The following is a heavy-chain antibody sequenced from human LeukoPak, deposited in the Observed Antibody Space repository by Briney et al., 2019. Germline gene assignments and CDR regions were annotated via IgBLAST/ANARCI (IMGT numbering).Heavy chain of an antibody. D-gene: IGHD4-17*01. J-gene: IGHJ3*02. CDR3: ARVRDDHGDYVDAFDI. V-gene: IGHV3-23*01. CDR1: GFTFSSYA. Sequence: GGSLRLSCAASGFTFSSYAMSWVRQAPGKGLEWVSAISGSGGSTYYADSVKGRFTISRDNSKNTLYLQMNSLRAEDTAVYYCARVRDDHGDYVDAFDIWGQGTMVTVSS. CDR2: ISGSGGST.